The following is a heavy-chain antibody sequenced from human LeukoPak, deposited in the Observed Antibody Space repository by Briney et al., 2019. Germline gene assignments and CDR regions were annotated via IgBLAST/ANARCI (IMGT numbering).Heavy chain of an antibody. J-gene: IGHJ4*02. D-gene: IGHD1-20*01. CDR2: IFYTGST. Sequence: PSEALSLTCTVSGGAISSYHWGWIRQPPGKGLEWIASIFYTGSTYYNPSLKSRATISVGTSKNQFSVNLRSETAADTAVYYCARVQRIATLGITRDFDYWGQGTLVTVSS. CDR1: GGAISSYH. V-gene: IGHV4-39*07. CDR3: ARVQRIATLGITRDFDY.